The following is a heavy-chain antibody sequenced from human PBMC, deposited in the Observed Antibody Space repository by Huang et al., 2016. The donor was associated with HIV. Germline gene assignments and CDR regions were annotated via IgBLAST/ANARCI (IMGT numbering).Heavy chain of an antibody. CDR2: ISAGGGGT. CDR3: GVTTDY. D-gene: IGHD4-17*01. V-gene: IGHV3-23*01. J-gene: IGHJ4*02. CDR1: GITFSRSD. Sequence: EVQLLESGGGLAQPGGSLRLSCAASGITFSRSDMTWFRQGPGKGLEWVFTISAGGGGTFYPDSVKGRFTISRDNSKNTLYLQMNSLKAEDTAVYYCGVTTDYWGQGTLVSVSS.